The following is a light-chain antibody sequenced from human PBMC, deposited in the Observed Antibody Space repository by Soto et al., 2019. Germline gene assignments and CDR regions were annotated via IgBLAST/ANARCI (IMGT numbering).Light chain of an antibody. CDR1: QTISTW. CDR2: DAS. J-gene: IGKJ5*01. Sequence: IHITQSPSTLSASVGYRVTITGRASQTISTWLAWYQHKPGKAPNLLIYDASTLMSGVPSRFSGSGSGTEFTLTISSLQPGDFATYYCQQSETYPLTFGQGTRLEIK. V-gene: IGKV1-5*01. CDR3: QQSETYPLT.